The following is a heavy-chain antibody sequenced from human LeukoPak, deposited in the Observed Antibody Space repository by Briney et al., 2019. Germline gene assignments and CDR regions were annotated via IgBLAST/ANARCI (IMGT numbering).Heavy chain of an antibody. CDR2: ISSSGSTI. Sequence: PGGSLRLSCAASGFTFSDYYMSWIRQAPGKGLEWVSYISSSGSTIYYADSVKGRFTISRDNAKNSLYLQMNSLRAEDTAVYYCARVRITMVRSHYYYYYMDVWGKGTTVTVSS. CDR3: ARVRITMVRSHYYYYYMDV. CDR1: GFTFSDYY. V-gene: IGHV3-11*04. D-gene: IGHD3-10*01. J-gene: IGHJ6*03.